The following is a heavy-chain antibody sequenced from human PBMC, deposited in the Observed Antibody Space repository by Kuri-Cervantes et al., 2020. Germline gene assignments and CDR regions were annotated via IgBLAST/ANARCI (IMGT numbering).Heavy chain of an antibody. CDR1: GYNFTNYW. Sequence: GGSLRLSCKGSGYNFTNYWIGWVRQMPGKGLEWMGIVYPGDSDTRYSPSFQGQVTFSADKPISTAYLQWSSLKASDTAMYYCARHLGSSTWANHFNFWGQGTLVTVSS. V-gene: IGHV5-51*01. J-gene: IGHJ4*02. CDR3: ARHLGSSTWANHFNF. D-gene: IGHD6-13*01. CDR2: VYPGDSDT.